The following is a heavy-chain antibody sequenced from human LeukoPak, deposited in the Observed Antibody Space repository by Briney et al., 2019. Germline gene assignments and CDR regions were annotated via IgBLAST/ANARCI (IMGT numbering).Heavy chain of an antibody. D-gene: IGHD3-22*01. J-gene: IGHJ4*02. CDR2: ILPSDSDT. CDR1: GYSYTRYW. Sequence: GESLKISSKGSGYSYTRYWICWVRQMPGKGLEWMGIILPSDSDTRYSPSFQGQVTISADKSISTAYLQWTSLKASDTAMYFCARRYYDDSGNFYYFDYWGQGTPVTVSS. CDR3: ARRYYDDSGNFYYFDY. V-gene: IGHV5-51*01.